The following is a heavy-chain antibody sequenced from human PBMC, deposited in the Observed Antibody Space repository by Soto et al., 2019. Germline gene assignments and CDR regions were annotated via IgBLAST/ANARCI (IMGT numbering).Heavy chain of an antibody. J-gene: IGHJ4*02. CDR1: GFTIKNYA. CDR3: AKGWGLGWLLQDRFDS. D-gene: IGHD3-9*01. CDR2: ISSDGNNK. V-gene: IGHV3-30*18. Sequence: QVQLVEAGGGVVQPGRSLRLSCAASGFTIKNYAMHWVRQAPGKGLEWVAVISSDGNNKEYGDSAKGRFTISRDHSKNTLYLQMNNLRAEDTAVYYCAKGWGLGWLLQDRFDSWGQGPLVTVSS.